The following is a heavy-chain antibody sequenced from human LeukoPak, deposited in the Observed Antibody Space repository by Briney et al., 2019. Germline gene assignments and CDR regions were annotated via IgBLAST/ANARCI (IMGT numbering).Heavy chain of an antibody. CDR3: ASLVVGSSLVWFDP. CDR1: GGSFSGYY. CDR2: INPSGST. Sequence: SETLSLTCAVYGGSFSGYYWSWIRQPPGKGLEWIGEINPSGSTNYNPSLKSRVTISVHTSKNQFSLKLSSVTAADTAVYYCASLVVGSSLVWFDPWGREPWSPSPQ. J-gene: IGHJ5*02. V-gene: IGHV4-34*01. D-gene: IGHD6-13*01.